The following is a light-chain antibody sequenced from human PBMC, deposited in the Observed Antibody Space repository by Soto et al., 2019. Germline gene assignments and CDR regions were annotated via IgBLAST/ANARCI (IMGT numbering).Light chain of an antibody. CDR2: GAS. CDR1: QSIRSSY. J-gene: IGKJ1*01. V-gene: IGKV3-20*01. CDR3: QHYGTSTWT. Sequence: PGERATLSCRASQSIRSSYLAWYQQKSGQAHRLLIYGASSRATGIPDRFSGSGSGTDFTLTISRLEPEDFAMYYCQHYGTSTWTFGQGTKVEI.